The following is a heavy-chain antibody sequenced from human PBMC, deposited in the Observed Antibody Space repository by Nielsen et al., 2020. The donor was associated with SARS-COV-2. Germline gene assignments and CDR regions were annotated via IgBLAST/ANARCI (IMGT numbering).Heavy chain of an antibody. CDR2: INSDGSST. CDR1: GFTFSSYW. J-gene: IGHJ6*03. Sequence: GESLKISCAASGFTFSSYWMHWVRQAPGKGLVWVSRINSDGSSTSYADSVKGRFTISRDNAKNTLYLQMNSLRAEDTAVYYCARDDSSSWYYYYYYMDVWGKGTTVTVSS. CDR3: ARDDSSSWYYYYYYMDV. V-gene: IGHV3-74*01. D-gene: IGHD6-13*01.